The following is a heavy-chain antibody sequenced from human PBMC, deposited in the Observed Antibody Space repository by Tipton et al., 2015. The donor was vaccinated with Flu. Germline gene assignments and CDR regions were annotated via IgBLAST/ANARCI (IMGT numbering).Heavy chain of an antibody. CDR1: GYSFTSFW. Sequence: VQLVQSGAEMKKPGESLKISCRGFGYSFTSFWIGWVRQMPGRGLEWMGYIYPGDSDIRYSPSFQGQVTISADKSISTAYLQWISLKASDTAMYYCARHIGTPPGYEYSGMDVWGQGTTVTVSS. CDR3: ARHIGTPPGYEYSGMDV. D-gene: IGHD2-2*01. CDR2: IYPGDSDI. J-gene: IGHJ6*02. V-gene: IGHV5-51*01.